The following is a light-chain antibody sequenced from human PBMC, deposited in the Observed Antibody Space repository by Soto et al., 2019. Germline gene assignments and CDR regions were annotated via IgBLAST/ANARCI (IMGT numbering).Light chain of an antibody. CDR3: QQTYTMPGT. CDR1: QNINNY. Sequence: DIQRTQSPSSLSASVRDRVTITWRASQNINNYLNWYQQKPGKAPKLLISAAYTLHSGVPSRFSGTAAGTDFTLTISSLQPEDFATYYCQQTYTMPGTFGQGTKVDI. J-gene: IGKJ1*01. V-gene: IGKV1-39*01. CDR2: AAY.